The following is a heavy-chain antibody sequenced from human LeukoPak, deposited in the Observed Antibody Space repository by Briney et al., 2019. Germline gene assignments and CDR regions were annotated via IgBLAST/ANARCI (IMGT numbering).Heavy chain of an antibody. CDR2: IIPIFGTA. Sequence: ASVKVSCKASGGTFSSYAISWVRQAPGQGLEWMGGIIPIFGTANYAQKFQGRVTITADESTSTAYMELSSLRSEDTAVYYCARDSSWPNYYYYYGMDVWGQGTTVTVSS. D-gene: IGHD6-13*01. V-gene: IGHV1-69*13. J-gene: IGHJ6*02. CDR3: ARDSSWPNYYYYYGMDV. CDR1: GGTFSSYA.